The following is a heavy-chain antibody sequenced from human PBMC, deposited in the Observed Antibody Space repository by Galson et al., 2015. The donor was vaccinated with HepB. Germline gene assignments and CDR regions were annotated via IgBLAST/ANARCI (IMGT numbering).Heavy chain of an antibody. CDR2: IYPADSDT. CDR1: GYRFTDYW. J-gene: IGHJ4*02. CDR3: ARLVNSAYGVSGAGNDC. V-gene: IGHV5-51*01. D-gene: IGHD5-12*01. Sequence: QSGAEVKKPGESLKISCKGSGYRFTDYWIVWVRQMPGKGLEWMGIIYPADSDTNYSPSFQGQVTISADKSISTAYLQWSSLKASDTAMYYCARLVNSAYGVSGAGNDCWGQGTLVTVSS.